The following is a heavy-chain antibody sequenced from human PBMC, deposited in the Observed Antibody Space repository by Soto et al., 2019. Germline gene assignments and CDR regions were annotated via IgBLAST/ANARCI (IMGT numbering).Heavy chain of an antibody. V-gene: IGHV3-53*01. J-gene: IGHJ3*02. CDR1: GFTFSNFE. Sequence: LRLSCAASGFTFSNFEMNWVRQVPGKGLEWVSVIYRGGDTFYADSVKGRFTISRDNSKNTPYLQMNSLRAEDTAVYYCARGMYGSGSYYIGDAFDMWGQGTMVTVSS. D-gene: IGHD3-10*01. CDR3: ARGMYGSGSYYIGDAFDM. CDR2: IYRGGDT.